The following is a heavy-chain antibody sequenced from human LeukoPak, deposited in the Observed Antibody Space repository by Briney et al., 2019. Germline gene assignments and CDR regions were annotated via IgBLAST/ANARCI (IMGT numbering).Heavy chain of an antibody. CDR3: ATDRYDILTGYYEHWYFDL. D-gene: IGHD3-9*01. V-gene: IGHV4-38-2*02. Sequence: SETLSLTCTVSGYSISSGYYWGWIRQPPGKGLEWIGSIYHSGNTDYTPSLKSRVTISVDTSKNQFSLKLSSVTAADTAVYYCATDRYDILTGYYEHWYFDLWGRGTLVTVSS. CDR1: GYSISSGYY. J-gene: IGHJ2*01. CDR2: IYHSGNT.